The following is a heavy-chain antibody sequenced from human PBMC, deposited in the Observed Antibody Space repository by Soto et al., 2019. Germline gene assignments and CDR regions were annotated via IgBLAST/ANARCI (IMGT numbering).Heavy chain of an antibody. CDR1: GFTFTSYT. Sequence: QVQLVESGGGVVQPGGSLRLSCAASGFTFTSYTMHWVRQAPGKGLEWVAVMSYDGTRTDYVDAVKGRFTISRDTSKNTLYLQMNNLRPDDTAXYYCARDRAYGDPNWXDPWGQGTLVTVSS. J-gene: IGHJ5*02. V-gene: IGHV3-30-3*01. CDR2: MSYDGTRT. D-gene: IGHD4-17*01. CDR3: ARDRAYGDPNWXDP.